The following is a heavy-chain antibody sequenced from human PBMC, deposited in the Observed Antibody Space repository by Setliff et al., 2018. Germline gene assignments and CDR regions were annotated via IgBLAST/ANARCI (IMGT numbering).Heavy chain of an antibody. J-gene: IGHJ6*02. CDR1: GYSFTNYY. CDR3: ARARDDGVYYDSSGYYSYYYYGMDV. D-gene: IGHD3-22*01. Sequence: ASVKVSCKASGYSFTNYYIHWVRQAPGQGLEWVGIINPSGGSTSYAQKFQGRVTMTRDTSTSTVYMELRSLRSDDTDVYYCARARDDGVYYDSSGYYSYYYYGMDVWGQGTTVTVSS. V-gene: IGHV1-46*01. CDR2: INPSGGST.